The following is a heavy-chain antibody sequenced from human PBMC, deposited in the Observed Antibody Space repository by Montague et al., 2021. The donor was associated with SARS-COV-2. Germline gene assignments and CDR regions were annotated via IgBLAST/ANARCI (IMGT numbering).Heavy chain of an antibody. CDR3: ARHERQWLRLYPYYFDY. D-gene: IGHD5-12*01. CDR1: GGSVSSDNW. V-gene: IGHV4-39*01. J-gene: IGHJ4*02. Sequence: SETLSLTCTVSGGSVSSDNWWTWVRQPPGRGLEWIGGIYYSGSTYYNPSLKSRVTISVDTSKNQFSLKLSSVTAADTAVYYCARHERQWLRLYPYYFDYWGQGTLVTVSS. CDR2: IYYSGST.